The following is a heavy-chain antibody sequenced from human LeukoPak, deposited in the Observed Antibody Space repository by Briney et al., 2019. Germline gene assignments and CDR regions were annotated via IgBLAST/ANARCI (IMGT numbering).Heavy chain of an antibody. CDR2: ISSNGGST. CDR1: GFTFSSYA. CDR3: ARDDSSGLRAYYFEY. V-gene: IGHV3-64*01. D-gene: IGHD3-22*01. J-gene: IGHJ4*02. Sequence: GGSLRLSCAASGFTFSSYAMHSVRQAPGKGLEYVSAISSNGGSTYYANSVKGRFTISRDNSKNTLYLQMGSLRAEDMAVYYCARDDSSGLRAYYFEYWGQGTLVTVSS.